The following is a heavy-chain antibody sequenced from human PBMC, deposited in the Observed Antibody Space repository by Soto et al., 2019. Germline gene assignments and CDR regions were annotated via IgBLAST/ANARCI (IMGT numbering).Heavy chain of an antibody. CDR3: ARVGYCSGGSCDHIVN. CDR2: IIPIVGIA. D-gene: IGHD2-15*01. CDR1: GGTFSSYS. J-gene: IGHJ4*02. Sequence: QVQLVQSGGEVKKPGSSVKVSWKASGGTFSSYSISWVRQAPGQGLEWMGRIIPIVGIANYAQKFQGRVTIIADKSTSTAYMELSSLRSEDTAVYYCARVGYCSGGSCDHIVNWGQGTLVTVSS. V-gene: IGHV1-69*02.